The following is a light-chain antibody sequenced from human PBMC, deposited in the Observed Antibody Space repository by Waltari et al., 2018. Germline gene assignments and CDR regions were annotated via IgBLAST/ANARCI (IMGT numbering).Light chain of an antibody. J-gene: IGKJ1*01. Sequence: DIVMTQSPDSLAVSLGERATSNCKASQNVLYSSNNKNYLAWYQQKPGPPPKLLIYWASTRESGVPDRFSGSGSGTDFTLTISSLQAEDVAVYYCQQYYGTPPTFGQGTKVEIK. CDR2: WAS. V-gene: IGKV4-1*01. CDR3: QQYYGTPPT. CDR1: QNVLYSSNNKNY.